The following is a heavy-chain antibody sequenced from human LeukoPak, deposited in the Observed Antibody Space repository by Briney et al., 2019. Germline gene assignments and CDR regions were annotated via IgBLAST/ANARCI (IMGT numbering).Heavy chain of an antibody. Sequence: PGGSLRLSCAASGFTVSSNYMSWVRQAPGKGLEWVSIIYSGGSTFYADSVKGRFTISRDNSKNTLYLQMHSLRPEDAAVYYCAKDWASGPMSDQITIFEEYWGQGTLVTVSS. V-gene: IGHV3-53*05. D-gene: IGHD3-9*01. CDR1: GFTVSSNY. CDR3: AKDWASGPMSDQITIFEEY. CDR2: IYSGGST. J-gene: IGHJ4*02.